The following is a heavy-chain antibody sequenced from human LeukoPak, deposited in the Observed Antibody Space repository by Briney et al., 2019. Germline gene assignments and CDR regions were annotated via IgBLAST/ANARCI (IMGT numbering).Heavy chain of an antibody. CDR1: GGTFSDQA. CDR3: ARGVVVAATNNYFDY. V-gene: IGHV1-69*13. J-gene: IGHJ4*02. CDR2: IIPIFGTA. D-gene: IGHD2-15*01. Sequence: ASVKVSCKTSGGTFSDQAISWVRQAPGQGLEWMGRIIPIFGTAHYAQKFQGRVSITADESTSTAYMELSSLRSEDTAVYYCARGVVVAATNNYFDYWGQGTLVTVSS.